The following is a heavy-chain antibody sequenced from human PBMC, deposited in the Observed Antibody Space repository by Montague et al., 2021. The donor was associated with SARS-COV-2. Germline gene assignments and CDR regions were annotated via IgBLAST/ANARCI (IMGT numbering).Heavy chain of an antibody. CDR1: GDSVASNNYY. CDR2: VFHTGKA. D-gene: IGHD4-11*01. J-gene: IGHJ4*01. Sequence: SETLSLTCNVSGDSVASNNYYWGWLRQPPGRGLEWIASVFHTGKAFCNSSLKSRSSISVDTATNQVSLKLTSVSGADTALYFCARNLPPATIFTVVTHFDFWGHGTRVTVS. CDR3: ARNLPPATIFTVVTHFDF. V-gene: IGHV4-39*01.